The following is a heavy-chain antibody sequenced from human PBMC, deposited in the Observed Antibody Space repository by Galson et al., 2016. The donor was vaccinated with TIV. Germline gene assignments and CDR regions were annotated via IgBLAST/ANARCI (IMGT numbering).Heavy chain of an antibody. CDR3: TRGGGGAYTFDAFDT. V-gene: IGHV1-2*02. CDR1: GYSFTVHR. D-gene: IGHD2/OR15-2a*01. J-gene: IGHJ3*02. Sequence: SVKVSCKASGYSFTVHRVHWVRQAPGQGLEWMGWIHPQNGGANYAQKFQGRVTLTRDTSISTVYMELRRLKSDDTAVYFCTRGGGGAYTFDAFDTWGQGTMVTVSS. CDR2: IHPQNGGA.